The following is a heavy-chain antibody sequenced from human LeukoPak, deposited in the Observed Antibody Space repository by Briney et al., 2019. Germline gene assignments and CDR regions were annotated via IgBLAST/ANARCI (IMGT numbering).Heavy chain of an antibody. CDR2: IYYSGIT. D-gene: IGHD3-22*01. J-gene: IGHJ4*02. Sequence: SETLSLTCTVSGGSIRSYYWSWIRQPPGKGLEGIGYIYYSGITNYNPSLKSRVTISVDMSRNQFSLKLSSVTAADTAVYYCARLTYYDSSGYYIDYWGQGTLVTVSS. CDR1: GGSIRSYY. V-gene: IGHV4-59*08. CDR3: ARLTYYDSSGYYIDY.